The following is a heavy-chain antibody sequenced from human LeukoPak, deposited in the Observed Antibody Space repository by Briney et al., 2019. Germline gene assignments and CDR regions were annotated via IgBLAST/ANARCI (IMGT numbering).Heavy chain of an antibody. J-gene: IGHJ4*02. Sequence: GGSLRLSCAASGFTFSSYWMSWVRQAPGKGLEWVANIKQDGSEKYYVDSVKGRFTISRDNAKNSLYLQMNGLRAEDTAVYYCARRGYCSSTSCCSFDYWGQGTLVTVSS. D-gene: IGHD2-2*01. CDR1: GFTFSSYW. CDR3: ARRGYCSSTSCCSFDY. CDR2: IKQDGSEK. V-gene: IGHV3-7*01.